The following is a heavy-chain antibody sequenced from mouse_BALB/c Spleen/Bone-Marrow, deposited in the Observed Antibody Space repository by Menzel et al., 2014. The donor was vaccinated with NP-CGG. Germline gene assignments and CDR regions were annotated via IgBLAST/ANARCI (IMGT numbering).Heavy chain of an antibody. Sequence: EVPLQQSGAELVKPGASVKLSCTASGFNIKDTYMHWVKQRPEQGLEWIGRIDPANGNTKYDPKFQGKATITADTSSNTACLQLSSLTSEDTAVYYCARYYYGYYFDYWGQGTTLTVSS. V-gene: IGHV14-3*02. CDR3: ARYYYGYYFDY. CDR2: IDPANGNT. J-gene: IGHJ2*01. CDR1: GFNIKDTY. D-gene: IGHD1-2*01.